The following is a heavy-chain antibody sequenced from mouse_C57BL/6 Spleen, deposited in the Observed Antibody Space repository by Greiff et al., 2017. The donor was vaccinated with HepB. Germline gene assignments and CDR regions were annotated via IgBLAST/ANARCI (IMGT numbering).Heavy chain of an antibody. CDR3: ARLGYYGSSWGAMDY. J-gene: IGHJ4*01. V-gene: IGHV1-85*01. CDR1: GYTFTSYD. Sequence: QVQLQQSGPELVKPGASVKLSCKASGYTFTSYDINWVKQRPGQGLEWIGWIYPRDGSTKYNEKFKGKATLTVDTSSSTAYMELHSLTSEDSAVYFCARLGYYGSSWGAMDYWGQGTSVTVSS. CDR2: IYPRDGST. D-gene: IGHD1-1*01.